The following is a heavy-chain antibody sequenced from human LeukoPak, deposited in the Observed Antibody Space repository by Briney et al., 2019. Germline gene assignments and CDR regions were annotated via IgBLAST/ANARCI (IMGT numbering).Heavy chain of an antibody. J-gene: IGHJ4*02. CDR3: ANDYDILTGIGY. Sequence: QPGGSLRLSCAASGFTFSSYAMSWVRQAPGKGLEWVSAISGSGGSTYYADSVKGRFTISRDNSKNTLYLQMNSLRAEDTAVYYCANDYDILTGIGYWGQGTLVTVSS. CDR2: ISGSGGST. D-gene: IGHD3-9*01. V-gene: IGHV3-23*01. CDR1: GFTFSSYA.